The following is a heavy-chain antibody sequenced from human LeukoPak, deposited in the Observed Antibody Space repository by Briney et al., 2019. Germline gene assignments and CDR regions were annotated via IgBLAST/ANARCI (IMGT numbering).Heavy chain of an antibody. CDR1: GFTFDDYA. CDR3: SRGLPPLLRFLEWFPFDY. Sequence: GGSLRLSCTVSGFTFDDYAMSWVRQAPGKGLEWVGFIRSKAYGETTEYAASVKGRFTISRDDSKSIAYLQMNSLKTEDTAVYYCSRGLPPLLRFLEWFPFDYWGQGTLVTVSS. J-gene: IGHJ4*02. D-gene: IGHD3-3*01. V-gene: IGHV3-49*04. CDR2: IRSKAYGETT.